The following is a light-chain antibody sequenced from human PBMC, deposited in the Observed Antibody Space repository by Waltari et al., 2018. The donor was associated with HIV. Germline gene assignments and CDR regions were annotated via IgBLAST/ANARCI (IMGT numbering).Light chain of an antibody. CDR3: QSYDNSLSNVV. Sequence: QSVLTQPPSVSGAPGQRVTISCTGSNSNIGAGYDAHWYQQLPGSAPKLLMFDNRKRPSGVPDRFSGSKSGTSASLVITGIQAADEAVYYCQSYDNSLSNVVFGGGTKLIVL. CDR1: NSNIGAGYD. CDR2: DNR. J-gene: IGLJ2*01. V-gene: IGLV1-40*01.